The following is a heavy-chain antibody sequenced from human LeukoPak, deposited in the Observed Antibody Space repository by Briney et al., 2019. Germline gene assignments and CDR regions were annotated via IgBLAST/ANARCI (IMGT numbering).Heavy chain of an antibody. CDR2: INSDGSTT. Sequence: GGSLRLSCAASGFTFSSYGMHWVRQAPGKGLVWVSHINSDGSTTSYADSVKGRFTISRDNAKNTVYLQMNSLRVEDTAVYYCASFYETNWGQGTLVTVSS. CDR3: ASFYETN. J-gene: IGHJ4*02. D-gene: IGHD2/OR15-2a*01. CDR1: GFTFSSYG. V-gene: IGHV3-74*01.